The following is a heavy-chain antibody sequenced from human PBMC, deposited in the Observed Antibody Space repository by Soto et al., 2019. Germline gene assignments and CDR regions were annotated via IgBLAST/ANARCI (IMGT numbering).Heavy chain of an antibody. CDR2: INPNSGGT. V-gene: IGHV1-2*02. J-gene: IGHJ6*02. Sequence: GASVKVSCKASGFTFSAYYIYWVRQAPGQGLEWIGWINPNSGGTNNAQKFQGRVTMTRDTSTSTVYMELSALIPDDTAVYYCARSLLDEYSSSWRSAYYGMDVWGQGTTVTVSS. CDR3: ARSLLDEYSSSWRSAYYGMDV. CDR1: GFTFSAYY. D-gene: IGHD6-13*01.